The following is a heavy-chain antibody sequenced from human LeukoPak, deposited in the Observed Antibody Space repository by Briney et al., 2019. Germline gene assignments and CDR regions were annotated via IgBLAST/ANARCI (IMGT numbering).Heavy chain of an antibody. V-gene: IGHV3-7*01. CDR2: IKQDGSEK. J-gene: IGHJ4*02. Sequence: GGSLRLSCAASGFTFSSYWMSWVRQAPGKGLEWVANIKQDGSEKYYVDSVKGRFTISRDNAKNSLYLQMNSLRAEDTAVYYCARAEPPSIFRLDIAAAVSRYWGQGTLVTVSS. D-gene: IGHD6-13*01. CDR1: GFTFSSYW. CDR3: ARAEPPSIFRLDIAAAVSRY.